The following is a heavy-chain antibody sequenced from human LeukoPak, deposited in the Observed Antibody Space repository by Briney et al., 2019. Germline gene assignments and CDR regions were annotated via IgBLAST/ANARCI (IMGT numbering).Heavy chain of an antibody. D-gene: IGHD3-22*01. V-gene: IGHV4-59*08. J-gene: IGHJ6*02. CDR3: ARQNLPDYYDSSGYSNYYGMDV. CDR2: IYYSGST. CDR1: GGSISSYY. Sequence: SETLSLTCTVSGGSISSYYWSWIRQPPGKGLEWIGYIYYSGSTNYNPSLKSRVTISVDTSKNQFSLKLSSVTAADTAVYYCARQNLPDYYDSSGYSNYYGMDVWGQGTTVTVSS.